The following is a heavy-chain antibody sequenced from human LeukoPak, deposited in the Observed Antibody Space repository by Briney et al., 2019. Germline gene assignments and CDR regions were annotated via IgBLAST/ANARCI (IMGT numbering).Heavy chain of an antibody. D-gene: IGHD3-22*01. CDR3: AKAAAYYYDSSGYYHAFDI. J-gene: IGHJ3*02. CDR1: GFTFSSYA. Sequence: GGSLRLSCAASGFTFSSYAMNWVRQAPGKGLEWVSAISGSGGSTYYADSVKGRFTISRNNSKNTLYLQMNSLRAEDTAVYYCAKAAAYYYDSSGYYHAFDIWGQGTMVTVSS. V-gene: IGHV3-23*01. CDR2: ISGSGGST.